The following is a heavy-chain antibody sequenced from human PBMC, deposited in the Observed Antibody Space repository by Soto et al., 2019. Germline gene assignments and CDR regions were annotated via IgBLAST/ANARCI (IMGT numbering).Heavy chain of an antibody. Sequence: GASVKVSCKASGYTFTSYAMHWVRQAPGQRLEWMGWINAGNGNTKYSQKFQGRVTITRDTSASTAYMELSSLRPEDTALYYCANVVGGSGSYRWFDPWGQGTLVTVSS. CDR1: GYTFTSYA. CDR3: ANVVGGSGSYRWFDP. J-gene: IGHJ5*02. CDR2: INAGNGNT. D-gene: IGHD3-10*01. V-gene: IGHV1-3*01.